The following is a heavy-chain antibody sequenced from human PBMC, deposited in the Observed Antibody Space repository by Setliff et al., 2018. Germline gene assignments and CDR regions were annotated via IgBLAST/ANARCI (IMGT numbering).Heavy chain of an antibody. CDR3: ARDGGFRSGTWSLDQ. J-gene: IGHJ4*02. CDR1: GGSINTNYYY. CDR2: VSFSGST. Sequence: SETLSLTCIVSGGSINTNYYYWGWVRQPPGKGLEWIGTVSFSGSTYFNPSLKSRATILRDTSTNQFSLKLTSVTATDTAMYYCARDGGFRSGTWSLDQWGQGTRVTVS. D-gene: IGHD3-16*02. V-gene: IGHV4-39*07.